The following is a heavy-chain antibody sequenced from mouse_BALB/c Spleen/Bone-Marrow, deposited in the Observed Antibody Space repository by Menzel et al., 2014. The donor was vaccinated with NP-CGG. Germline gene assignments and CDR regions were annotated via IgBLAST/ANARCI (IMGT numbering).Heavy chain of an antibody. Sequence: EVHLVESGGGLVHPGESRKLSCAASGFTFSSFGMHWVRQAPEKGLEWVAYISDGSSTIHYADTVKGRFTIFRDNPKNTLFLQMTSLRSEDTAMYYCARLDVGGYWGQGTTLTVSS. V-gene: IGHV5-17*02. CDR3: ARLDVGGY. CDR1: GFTFSSFG. CDR2: ISDGSSTI. J-gene: IGHJ2*01.